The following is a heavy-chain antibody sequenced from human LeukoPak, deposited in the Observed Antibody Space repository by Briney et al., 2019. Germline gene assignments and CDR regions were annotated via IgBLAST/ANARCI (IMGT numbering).Heavy chain of an antibody. D-gene: IGHD2-2*02. CDR1: GFTFSSYA. CDR3: ARVPAAIISFVDY. J-gene: IGHJ4*02. CDR2: ISGSGGST. V-gene: IGHV3-23*01. Sequence: GGSLRLSCAASGFTFSSYAMSWVRQAPGKGLEWVSAISGSGGSTYYADSVKGRFAISRDNSKNTLYLQMNSLRAEDTAVYYCARVPAAIISFVDYWGQGTLVTVSS.